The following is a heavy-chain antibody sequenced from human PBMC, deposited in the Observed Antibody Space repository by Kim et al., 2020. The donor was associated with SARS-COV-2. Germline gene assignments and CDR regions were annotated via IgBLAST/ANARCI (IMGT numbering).Heavy chain of an antibody. V-gene: IGHV5-51*01. D-gene: IGHD1-20*01. Sequence: RYSPAFQGQVTISADKSISTAYLQWSSLKASDTAMYYCARRFNWTQGIDIWGQGTMVTVSS. CDR3: ARRFNWTQGIDI. J-gene: IGHJ3*02.